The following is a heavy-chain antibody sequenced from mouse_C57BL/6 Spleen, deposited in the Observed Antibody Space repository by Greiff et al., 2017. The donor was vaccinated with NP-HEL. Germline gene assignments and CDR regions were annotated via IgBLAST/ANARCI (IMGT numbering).Heavy chain of an antibody. Sequence: QVQLQQSGAELVKPGASVKISCKASGYAFSSYWMNWVKQRPGQGLEWIGQIYPGDGDTNYNGKFKGKATLTADKSSSTAYMHLSSLTAEDAAFYFCARGYYGSNPLFAYWGQGTLVTVSA. CDR3: ARGYYGSNPLFAY. J-gene: IGHJ3*01. CDR1: GYAFSSYW. V-gene: IGHV1-80*01. D-gene: IGHD1-1*01. CDR2: IYPGDGDT.